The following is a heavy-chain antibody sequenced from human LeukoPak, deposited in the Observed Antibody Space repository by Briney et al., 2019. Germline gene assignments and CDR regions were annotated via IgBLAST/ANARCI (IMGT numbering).Heavy chain of an antibody. CDR2: IYTSGST. V-gene: IGHV4-4*07. Sequence: SETLSLTCTVSGGSISSYYWSWIRQPAGKGLEWIGRIYTSGSTNYNPSLKSRVTMSVDASKNQFSLKLSSVTAADTAVYYCARDGQLVWMGWFDPWGQGTLVTVSS. CDR1: GGSISSYY. J-gene: IGHJ5*02. CDR3: ARDGQLVWMGWFDP. D-gene: IGHD6-6*01.